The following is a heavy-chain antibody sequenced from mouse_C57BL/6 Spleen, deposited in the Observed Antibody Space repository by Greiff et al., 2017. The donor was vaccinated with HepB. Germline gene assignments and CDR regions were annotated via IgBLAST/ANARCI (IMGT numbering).Heavy chain of an antibody. Sequence: VQLQQSGPELVKPGASVKLSCKASGYTFTSYDINWVKQRPGQGLEWIGWIYPRDGSTKYNEKFKGKATLTVDTSSSTAYMELHSLTSEDSAVYFCAREDYYGSSWAMDYWGQRTSVTVSS. V-gene: IGHV1-85*01. J-gene: IGHJ4*01. CDR2: IYPRDGST. CDR1: GYTFTSYD. D-gene: IGHD1-1*01. CDR3: AREDYYGSSWAMDY.